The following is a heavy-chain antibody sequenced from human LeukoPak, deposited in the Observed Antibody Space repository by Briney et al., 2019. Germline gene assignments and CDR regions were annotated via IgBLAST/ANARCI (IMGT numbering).Heavy chain of an antibody. V-gene: IGHV3-7*01. J-gene: IGHJ5*02. CDR1: EFIFSNAW. CDR2: IKQDGSEK. Sequence: GGFLRLSCTASEFIFSNAWMSWVRQAPGKGLEWVANIKQDGSEKYYVDSVKGRFTISRDNAKNSLYLQMNSLRAEDTAVYYCARESDCSGGSCYSASPAFDPWGQGTLVTVSS. D-gene: IGHD2-15*01. CDR3: ARESDCSGGSCYSASPAFDP.